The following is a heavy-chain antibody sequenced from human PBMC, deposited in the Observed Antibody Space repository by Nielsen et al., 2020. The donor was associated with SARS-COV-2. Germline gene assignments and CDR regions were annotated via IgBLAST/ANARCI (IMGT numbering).Heavy chain of an antibody. CDR3: ASSPLGYCSGGSCYSVGLYFDY. J-gene: IGHJ4*02. V-gene: IGHV3-33*08. Sequence: GGSLRLSCAASGFTFSSYGMHWVRQAPGKGLEWVAVIWYDGSNKYYADSVKGRFTISRDNSKNTLYLQMNSLRAEDTAVYYCASSPLGYCSGGSCYSVGLYFDYWGQGTLVTVSS. CDR2: IWYDGSNK. CDR1: GFTFSSYG. D-gene: IGHD2-15*01.